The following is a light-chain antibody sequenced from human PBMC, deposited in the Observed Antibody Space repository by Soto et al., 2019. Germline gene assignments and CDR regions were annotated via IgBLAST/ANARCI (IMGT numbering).Light chain of an antibody. CDR1: QSISDT. CDR2: GAS. CDR3: QQRNVWPPVT. Sequence: EIVMTQSPATLSVSPGGIATLSCRASQSISDTLAWYQQKPGQAPRLLIQGASTRATGFPARFSGSGSGTDFTLTISRLEPEDSAVYYCQQRNVWPPVTFGQGTRLEIK. J-gene: IGKJ5*01. V-gene: IGKV3-15*01.